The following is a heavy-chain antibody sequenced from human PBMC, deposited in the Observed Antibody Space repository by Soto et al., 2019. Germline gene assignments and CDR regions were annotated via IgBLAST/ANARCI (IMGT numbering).Heavy chain of an antibody. CDR3: ARTSYHYASSGYYDY. CDR2: ISGYNGDT. Sequence: QVQLVQSGPDVRKPGASVNVSCTASGYSFTNYGITWLREAPGQGLEWMGRISGYNGDTKYAQKVQGRVTMTTDTSTATAYMELRSLKSGDTAVYFCARTSYHYASSGYYDYWGQGTQVTVSS. V-gene: IGHV1-18*01. CDR1: GYSFTNYG. D-gene: IGHD3-22*01. J-gene: IGHJ4*02.